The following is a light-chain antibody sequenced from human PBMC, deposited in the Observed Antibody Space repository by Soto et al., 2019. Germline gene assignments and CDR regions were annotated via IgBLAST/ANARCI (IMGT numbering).Light chain of an antibody. V-gene: IGKV1-5*03. CDR3: QHSQSYPVT. CDR1: QSISSW. Sequence: DIKMTQSPSALSASVGDRVTITCRASQSISSWLAWYQQKPGKAPNLLISRASSLESGVPSRFSGGGSGTEFTLTISSLQPDDFATYYCQHSQSYPVTFGQGTKVEIK. CDR2: RAS. J-gene: IGKJ1*01.